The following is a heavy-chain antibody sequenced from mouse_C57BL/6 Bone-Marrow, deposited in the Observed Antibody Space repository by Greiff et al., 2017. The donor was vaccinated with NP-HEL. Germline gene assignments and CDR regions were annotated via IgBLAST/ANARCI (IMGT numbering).Heavy chain of an antibody. Sequence: EVQLMESGGGLVKPGGSLKLSCAASGFTFSDYGMHWVRQAPEQGLEWVAYISSGSSTIYYADTVKGRFTIARDNAKNTLFLQMTSLRSEETAMYYCATGLYCDYWGQGTTLTVSS. J-gene: IGHJ2*01. CDR1: GFTFSDYG. CDR3: ATGLYCDY. V-gene: IGHV5-17*01. CDR2: ISSGSSTI.